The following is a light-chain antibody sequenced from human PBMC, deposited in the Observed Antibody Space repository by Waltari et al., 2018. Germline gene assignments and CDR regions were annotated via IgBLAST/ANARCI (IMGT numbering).Light chain of an antibody. CDR1: SSNIGAPYD. J-gene: IGLJ3*02. CDR2: GNN. Sequence: QSVLTQPPSVSGAPGQTVTISCTGGSSNIGAPYDVLWYQHLLGTAPKVVVYGNNNRPSGFPDRFSGSKSGTSASLTISGLQAEDEADYYCQSYDSRLSAYVFGGGTKLTVL. V-gene: IGLV1-40*01. CDR3: QSYDSRLSAYV.